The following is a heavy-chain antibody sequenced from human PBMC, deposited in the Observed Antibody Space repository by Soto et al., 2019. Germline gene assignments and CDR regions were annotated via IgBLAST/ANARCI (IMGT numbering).Heavy chain of an antibody. CDR1: GGSFSGYY. D-gene: IGHD5-12*01. CDR2: INHSGST. V-gene: IGHV4-34*01. J-gene: IGHJ4*02. Sequence: SETLSLTCAVYGGSFSGYYWSWIRQPPGKGLEWIGEINHSGSTNYNPSLKSRVTISVDTSKNQFSLKLSSVTAADTAVYYCARVGDGYNPLDYWGQGTLVTVSS. CDR3: ARVGDGYNPLDY.